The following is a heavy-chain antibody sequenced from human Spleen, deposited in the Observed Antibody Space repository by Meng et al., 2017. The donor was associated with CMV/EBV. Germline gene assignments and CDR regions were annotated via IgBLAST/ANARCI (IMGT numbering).Heavy chain of an antibody. V-gene: IGHV3-48*03. J-gene: IGHJ4*02. CDR1: GFTFSSYE. CDR2: ISYTGDTI. CDR3: TRGWRTGDY. Sequence: GESLKISCAASGFTFSSYEMNWVRQAPGKGLEWVSYISYTGDTIYYADSVKGRFTIPRDNAKNSLSLQMNSLRAEDTAVYYCTRGWRTGDYWGQGTLVTVSS. D-gene: IGHD3-3*01.